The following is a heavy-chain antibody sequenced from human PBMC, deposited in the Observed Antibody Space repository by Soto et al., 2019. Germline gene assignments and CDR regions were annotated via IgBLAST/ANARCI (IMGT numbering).Heavy chain of an antibody. CDR1: GFTFSSYG. CDR2: ISYDGSNK. V-gene: IGHV3-30*18. CDR3: AKRGYYDSSGYQTYFDY. J-gene: IGHJ4*02. Sequence: QRLSCAASGFTFSSYGMHWVRQAPGKGLEWVAVISYDGSNKYYADSVKGRFTISRDNSKNTLYLQMNSLRAEDTAVYYCAKRGYYDSSGYQTYFDYWGQGTLVTVSS. D-gene: IGHD3-22*01.